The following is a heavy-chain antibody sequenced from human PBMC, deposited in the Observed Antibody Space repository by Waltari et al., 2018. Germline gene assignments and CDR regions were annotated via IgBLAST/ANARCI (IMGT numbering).Heavy chain of an antibody. CDR2: INHRGST. CDR3: ASRTYGSGSYVDY. V-gene: IGHV4-34*01. J-gene: IGHJ4*02. D-gene: IGHD3-10*01. CDR1: GGSFSGYY. Sequence: QVQLQQWGAGLLKPSETLSLTCAVYGGSFSGYYWSWIRQPPGKGLEWIGEINHRGSTNYTPSLKGRVTISVDTSKNQFSLKLSAVTAADTAVYYCASRTYGSGSYVDYWGQGTLVTVSS.